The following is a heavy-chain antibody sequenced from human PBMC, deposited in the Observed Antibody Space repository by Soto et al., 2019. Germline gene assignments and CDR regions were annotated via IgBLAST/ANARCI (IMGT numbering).Heavy chain of an antibody. V-gene: IGHV1-18*01. D-gene: IGHD3-3*01. CDR3: ARLLFWSGYYSRWFDP. CDR1: GYTFTSYG. CDR2: ISAYNGNT. Sequence: ASVKVSCKASGYTFTSYGISWVRQAPGQGLEWMGWISAYNGNTNYAQKLQGRVTMTTDTSTSTAYMELRSLRSDDTAVYYCARLLFWSGYYSRWFDPWGRGTLVTVSS. J-gene: IGHJ5*02.